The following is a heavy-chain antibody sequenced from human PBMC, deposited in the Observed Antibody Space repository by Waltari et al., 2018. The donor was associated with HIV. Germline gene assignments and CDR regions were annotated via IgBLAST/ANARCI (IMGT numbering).Heavy chain of an antibody. CDR3: ARHDFRFGGVGAALDI. V-gene: IGHV3-73*02. CDR1: GFFFRGAD. CDR2: IRYKINNYAT. Sequence: PVVERGADLDRPGGSLICYCAASGFFFRGADLHWVRPGSGKGLEWFGRIRYKINNYATKYAASLRGRFIISRDDSKETAYLQMKSLKTEDTALYYCARHDFRFGGVGAALDIWGRGTMVTVSS. J-gene: IGHJ3*02. D-gene: IGHD3-16*01.